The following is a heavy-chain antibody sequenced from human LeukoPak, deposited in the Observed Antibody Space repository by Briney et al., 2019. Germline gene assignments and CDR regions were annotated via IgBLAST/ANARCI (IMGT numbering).Heavy chain of an antibody. CDR2: ISGSGGST. J-gene: IGHJ4*02. V-gene: IGHV3-23*01. CDR3: TRSGYRHPYHFDS. Sequence: GGSLRLSCAASGFTFSSYGMSWVRQAPGKGLEWVSAISGSGGSTYYADSVKGRFTISRDNSKNTLYLQMNSLRAEDTAIYYCTRSGYRHPYHFDSWGQGTLVTVSS. CDR1: GFTFSSYG. D-gene: IGHD3-22*01.